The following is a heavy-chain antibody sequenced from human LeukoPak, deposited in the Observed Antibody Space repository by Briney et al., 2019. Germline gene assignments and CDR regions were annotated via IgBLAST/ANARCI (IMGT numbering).Heavy chain of an antibody. CDR3: ARDRNYFEALHRSY. V-gene: IGHV3-7*03. CDR1: GFPFSSYW. CDR2: IKQDGSKK. D-gene: IGHD3-10*01. J-gene: IGHJ4*02. Sequence: GGSLRLSCVASGFPFSSYWMTWVRQAPGKGLEWVANIKQDGSKKSYVDSVKGRFTISRDNAKNSLYLQMNSLRAEDTAVYYCARDRNYFEALHRSYWGQGTLVTVSS.